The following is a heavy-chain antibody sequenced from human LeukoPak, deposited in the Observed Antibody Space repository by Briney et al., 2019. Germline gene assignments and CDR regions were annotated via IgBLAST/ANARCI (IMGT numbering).Heavy chain of an antibody. CDR2: ISHDGSSK. CDR3: AKDLNAYDSSGSFDY. CDR1: GFTFSAYG. D-gene: IGHD3-22*01. V-gene: IGHV3-30*18. Sequence: PGGSLRLSCAASGFTFSAYGMHWVRQAPGKGLEWVAVISHDGSSKNYADSVKGRFTISRDNSKNTLFAQMNSLRAEDTAVYYCAKDLNAYDSSGSFDYWGQGTLVTVSS. J-gene: IGHJ4*02.